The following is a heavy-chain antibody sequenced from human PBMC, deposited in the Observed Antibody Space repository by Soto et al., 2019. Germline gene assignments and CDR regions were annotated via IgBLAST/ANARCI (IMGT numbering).Heavy chain of an antibody. J-gene: IGHJ5*02. V-gene: IGHV4-59*01. Sequence: SETLSLTCTVSGGSISSYYWSWIRQPPGKGLEWIGYIYYSGSTNYNPSLKSRVTISVDTSKNQFSLKLSSVTAADTAVYYCARASATRWIQPSNWFDPWGQGTLVTVSS. CDR2: IYYSGST. D-gene: IGHD5-18*01. CDR1: GGSISSYY. CDR3: ARASATRWIQPSNWFDP.